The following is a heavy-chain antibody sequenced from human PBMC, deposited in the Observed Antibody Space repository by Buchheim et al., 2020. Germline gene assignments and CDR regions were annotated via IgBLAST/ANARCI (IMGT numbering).Heavy chain of an antibody. CDR3: ARGVLSSSWYSFNYYYGMDV. D-gene: IGHD6-13*01. Sequence: QVQLQQWGAGLLKPSETLSLTCAVYGGSFSGYYWSWIRQPPGKGLEWIGEINHSGSTNYNPSLKSRVTISVATSKNQFSLKLSSVTAADTAVYYCARGVLSSSWYSFNYYYGMDVWGQGT. CDR1: GGSFSGYY. V-gene: IGHV4-34*01. J-gene: IGHJ6*02. CDR2: INHSGST.